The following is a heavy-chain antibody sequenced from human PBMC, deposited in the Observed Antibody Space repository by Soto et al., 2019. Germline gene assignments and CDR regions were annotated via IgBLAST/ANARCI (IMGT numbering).Heavy chain of an antibody. J-gene: IGHJ3*02. D-gene: IGHD3-3*01. V-gene: IGHV3-23*01. CDR1: GFTFSSYA. CDR2: ISGSGGST. Sequence: EVQLLESGGGLVQPGGSMRLSCAASGFTFSSYAMSWVRQAPGKGLEWVSAISGSGGSTYYADSVKGRFTISRDKSKNTLYLQMNSLRAEDTAVYYCAKKALRFLEWVGGDACDIWGQGTMVTVSA. CDR3: AKKALRFLEWVGGDACDI.